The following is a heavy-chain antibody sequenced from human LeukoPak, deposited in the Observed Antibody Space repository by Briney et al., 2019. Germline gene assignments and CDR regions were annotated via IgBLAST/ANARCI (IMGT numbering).Heavy chain of an antibody. D-gene: IGHD6-13*01. CDR3: ARAHSSSWYMYY. V-gene: IGHV4-59*01. J-gene: IGHJ4*02. CDR1: GGSISSYY. CDR2: IYYSGST. Sequence: SETLSLTCTVSGGSISSYYWSWIRQPPGKGLEWIGYIYYSGSTNYNPSLKSRVTISVDTSKNQFSLQLNSMAAADTAVYYCARAHSSSWYMYYWGQGTLVTVSS.